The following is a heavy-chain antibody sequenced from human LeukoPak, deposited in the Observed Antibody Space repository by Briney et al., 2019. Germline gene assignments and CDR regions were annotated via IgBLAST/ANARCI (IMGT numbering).Heavy chain of an antibody. Sequence: GGSLRLSCAASGFTFSSYAMHWVRQAPGKGLEWVAVISYGGSNTYYADSVKGRFTISRDNSKNTLYLQMNSLRAEDTAVYYCAKTYYDSSGYPPYFDYWGQGTLVTVSS. CDR3: AKTYYDSSGYPPYFDY. CDR2: ISYGGSNT. D-gene: IGHD3-22*01. V-gene: IGHV3-30-3*02. CDR1: GFTFSSYA. J-gene: IGHJ4*02.